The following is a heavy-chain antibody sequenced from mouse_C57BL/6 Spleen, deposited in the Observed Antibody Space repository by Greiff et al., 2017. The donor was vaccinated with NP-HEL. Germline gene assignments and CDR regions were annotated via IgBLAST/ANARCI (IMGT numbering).Heavy chain of an antibody. J-gene: IGHJ4*01. CDR2: IYPGDGDT. CDR1: GYAFSSYW. CDR3: ARGSNPYYAMDY. Sequence: VQLQQSGAELVKPGASVKISCKASGYAFSSYWMNWVKQRPGKGLEWIGQIYPGDGDTNYNGKFKGKATLTADKSSSTAYMQLSSLTSEDSAVYFCARGSNPYYAMDYWGQGTSVTVSS. D-gene: IGHD2-5*01. V-gene: IGHV1-80*01.